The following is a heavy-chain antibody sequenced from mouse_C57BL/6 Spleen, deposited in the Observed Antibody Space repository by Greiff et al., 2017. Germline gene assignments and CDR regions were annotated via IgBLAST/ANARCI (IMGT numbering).Heavy chain of an antibody. CDR2: IDPETGGT. CDR1: GYTFTDYE. CDR3: TRDYGSSFGGAMDY. D-gene: IGHD1-1*01. J-gene: IGHJ4*01. V-gene: IGHV1-15*01. Sequence: QVQLQQSGAELVRPGASVTLSCKASGYTFTDYEMHWVKQTPVHGLEWIGAIDPETGGTAYNQKFKGKAILTADKSSSTAYMELRSLTSEDSAVYYCTRDYGSSFGGAMDYWGQGTSVTVSS.